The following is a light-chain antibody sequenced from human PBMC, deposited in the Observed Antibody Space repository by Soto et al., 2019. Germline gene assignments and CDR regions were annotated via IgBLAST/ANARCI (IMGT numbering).Light chain of an antibody. CDR1: QGVSTW. Sequence: DIQMTQSPSTLSGSVGDRFTITCRASQGVSTWLAWYQQRPSQAPKLLVYEASKLQSGVPSRFSASGSVRDFTLTIISLQPEDSATYYCQQYYDFRTFGQGTKVDIK. CDR2: EAS. CDR3: QQYYDFRT. J-gene: IGKJ1*01. V-gene: IGKV1-5*03.